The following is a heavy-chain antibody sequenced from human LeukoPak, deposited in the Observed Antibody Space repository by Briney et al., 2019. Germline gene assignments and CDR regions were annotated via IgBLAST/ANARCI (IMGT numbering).Heavy chain of an antibody. V-gene: IGHV3-21*01. Sequence: GGSLRLSCAASGFTFSSYSMNWVRQAPGKGREWVSSISSSSSYIYYADSVKGRFTISRDNAKNSLYLQMNSLRAEDTAVYYCARDQWVGVSVYWGQGTLVTVSS. D-gene: IGHD3-10*01. CDR3: ARDQWVGVSVY. CDR2: ISSSSSYI. J-gene: IGHJ4*02. CDR1: GFTFSSYS.